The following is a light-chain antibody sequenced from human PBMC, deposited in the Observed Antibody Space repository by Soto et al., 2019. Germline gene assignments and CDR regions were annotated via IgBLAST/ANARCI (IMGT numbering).Light chain of an antibody. CDR2: EVS. CDR1: SSDVGGYNY. J-gene: IGLJ3*02. V-gene: IGLV2-14*01. CDR3: SSYTSSSTWV. Sequence: QSALTQPASVSGSPGQSITISCTGTSSDVGGYNYVSWYQQHPGKAPKLMIYEVSNRPSGVSNRVSGSKSGNTASLTISGLQAEDEAEYYCSSYTSSSTWVFGGGTKLTVL.